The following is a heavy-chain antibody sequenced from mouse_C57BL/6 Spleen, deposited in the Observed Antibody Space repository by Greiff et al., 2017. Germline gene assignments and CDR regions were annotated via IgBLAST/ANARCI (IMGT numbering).Heavy chain of an antibody. D-gene: IGHD4-1*01. CDR1: GYSITSGYY. CDR2: ISYDGSN. J-gene: IGHJ4*01. CDR3: AREGTGTGAMDY. V-gene: IGHV3-6*01. Sequence: VQLQQSGPGLVKPSQSLSLTCSVTGYSITSGYYWNWIRQFPGNKLEWMGYISYDGSNNYNPSLKNRISITRDTSKNQFFLKLNSVTTEDTATYYCAREGTGTGAMDYWGQGTSVTVSS.